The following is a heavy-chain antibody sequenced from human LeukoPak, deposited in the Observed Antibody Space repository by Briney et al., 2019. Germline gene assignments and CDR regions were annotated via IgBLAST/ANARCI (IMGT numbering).Heavy chain of an antibody. J-gene: IGHJ3*02. V-gene: IGHV3-74*01. CDR2: INSDGSST. D-gene: IGHD3-10*01. CDR1: GFTFSSYW. CDR3: ARDRGSDAFDI. Sequence: GGSLRLSCAASGFTFSSYWMHWVRQAPGKGLVWVSRINSDGSSTSYAVSVKGRFTISRDNAKNTLYLQMNSLRAEDTAVYYCARDRGSDAFDIWGQGTMVTVSS.